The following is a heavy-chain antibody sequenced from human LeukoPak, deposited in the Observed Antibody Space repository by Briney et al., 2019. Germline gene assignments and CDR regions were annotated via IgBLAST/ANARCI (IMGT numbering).Heavy chain of an antibody. J-gene: IGHJ4*02. D-gene: IGHD6-19*01. CDR3: AVSSARAAAFDY. Sequence: ASVSLSCKAPGYTFTTYYIHWVRLAPGQGLEWMGIINPSSGNTVYAQKFQGRVTMTRDTSTSTAYMELSSLRSDDTAVYYCAVSSARAAAFDYWGQGTLVTVCS. CDR2: INPSSGNT. CDR1: GYTFTTYY. V-gene: IGHV1-46*01.